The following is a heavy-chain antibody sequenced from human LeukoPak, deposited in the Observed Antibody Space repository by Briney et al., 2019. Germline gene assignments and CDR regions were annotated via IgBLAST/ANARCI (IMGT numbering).Heavy chain of an antibody. D-gene: IGHD6-13*01. J-gene: IGHJ4*02. V-gene: IGHV4-4*07. CDR2: IYTSGST. CDR3: AREAAVGTGGFDY. Sequence: PSETLSLTRTVPVGSIRSYNWSWIRQPAGEGLWRSGRIYTSGSTNYNPSLKSRVTMSVDTSKNQFSLKLSSVTAADTAVYYCAREAAVGTGGFDYWGQGTLVTVSS. CDR1: VGSIRSYN.